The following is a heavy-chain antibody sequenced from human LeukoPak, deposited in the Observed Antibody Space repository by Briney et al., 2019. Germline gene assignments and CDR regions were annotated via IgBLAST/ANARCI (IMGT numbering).Heavy chain of an antibody. J-gene: IGHJ6*03. V-gene: IGHV1-2*02. D-gene: IGHD3-9*01. CDR1: GYTFTGYY. CDR3: ARGYYDILTGYFSDDYYYYMDV. Sequence: ASVKVSCKASGYTFTGYYMHWVRQAPGQGLEWMGWINPNSGGTNYAQKFQGRVTMTRDTSISTAYMELSRLRSDDTAVYYCARGYYDILTGYFSDDYYYYMDVWGKGTTVTVSS. CDR2: INPNSGGT.